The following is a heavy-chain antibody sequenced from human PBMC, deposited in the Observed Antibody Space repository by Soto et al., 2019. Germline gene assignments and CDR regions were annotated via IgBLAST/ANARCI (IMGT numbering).Heavy chain of an antibody. Sequence: ASVKVSCKASGGTFSSYAISWVRQAPGQGLEWMGWINPNSGGTNYAQKFQGWVTMTRDTSISTAYMELSRLRSDDTAVYYCARSPSYCSGGSCYSGGHYYYYYYMDGWGKGTTVTFSS. CDR1: GGTFSSYA. CDR2: INPNSGGT. CDR3: ARSPSYCSGGSCYSGGHYYYYYYMDG. J-gene: IGHJ6*03. D-gene: IGHD2-15*01. V-gene: IGHV1-2*04.